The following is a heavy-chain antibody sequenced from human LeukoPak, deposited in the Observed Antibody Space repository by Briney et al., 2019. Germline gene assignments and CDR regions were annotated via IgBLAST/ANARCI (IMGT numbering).Heavy chain of an antibody. CDR2: IKQDGSEK. Sequence: PGGSLRLSCAASGFTFSSYWMSWVRQAPGKGLEWVANIKQDGSEKYYVDPVKGRFTISRVNAKNSLYLQMNSLRAEDTAVYYCARGSGVTPFDYWGQGTLVTVSS. D-gene: IGHD1-26*01. V-gene: IGHV3-7*01. CDR1: GFTFSSYW. CDR3: ARGSGVTPFDY. J-gene: IGHJ4*02.